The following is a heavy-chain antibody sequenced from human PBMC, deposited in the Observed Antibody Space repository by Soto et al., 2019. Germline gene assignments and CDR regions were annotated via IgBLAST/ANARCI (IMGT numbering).Heavy chain of an antibody. D-gene: IGHD6-19*01. CDR1: GFTVSSNY. CDR3: ARSWAVAGSYDY. CDR2: IYSGGST. J-gene: IGHJ4*02. V-gene: IGHV3-66*01. Sequence: EVQLVESGGGLVQPGGSLRLSCAASGFTVSSNYMNWVRQAPGKGLEWVSVIYSGGSTYYEDSVRGRFTISRDNSKNTLYLQMNSLRAEDTAVYYCARSWAVAGSYDYWGQGTLVTVSS.